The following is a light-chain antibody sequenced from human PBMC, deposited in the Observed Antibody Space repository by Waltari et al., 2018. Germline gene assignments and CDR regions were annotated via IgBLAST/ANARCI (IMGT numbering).Light chain of an antibody. CDR2: GAS. Sequence: EILLTQSPATLSLSPGDRATLSCRASENVPSGYLAWYQQKPGQAPRLLIFGASSGATGVPDRLSGSESGTDFTLTISRLEPEDFAVYYCQQYGSLPWTFGQGTKVEIK. J-gene: IGKJ1*01. V-gene: IGKV3-20*01. CDR3: QQYGSLPWT. CDR1: ENVPSGY.